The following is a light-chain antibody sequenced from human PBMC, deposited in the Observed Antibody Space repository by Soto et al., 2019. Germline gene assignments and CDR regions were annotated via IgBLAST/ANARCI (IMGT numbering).Light chain of an antibody. CDR2: KVT. Sequence: QSALTQPASVSGSPGQSITIFCTGTSSDVGGSAYVSWYQQFPGNVPRLLIYKVTNRPSGVSYRFSDSKSGNTASLTISGLQAEDEADYFCTSSTTGSLYVFGTGTKLTVL. V-gene: IGLV2-14*01. J-gene: IGLJ1*01. CDR1: SSDVGGSAY. CDR3: TSSTTGSLYV.